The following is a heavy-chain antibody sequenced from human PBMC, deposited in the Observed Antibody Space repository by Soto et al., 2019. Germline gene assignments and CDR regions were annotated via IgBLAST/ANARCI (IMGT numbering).Heavy chain of an antibody. V-gene: IGHV4-4*07. J-gene: IGHJ5*02. Sequence: PSETLSLTCTVSGGSISSYYWSWIRQPAGKGLEWTGRIYTSGSTNYNPSLKSRVTMSVDTSKNQFSLKLSSVTAADTAVYYCARDRMVREIPNWFDPWGQGTLVTVSS. CDR1: GGSISSYY. D-gene: IGHD3-10*01. CDR2: IYTSGST. CDR3: ARDRMVREIPNWFDP.